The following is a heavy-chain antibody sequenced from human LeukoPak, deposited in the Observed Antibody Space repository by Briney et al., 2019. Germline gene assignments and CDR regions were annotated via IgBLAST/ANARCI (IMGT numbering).Heavy chain of an antibody. CDR1: AGSVSTIDYY. D-gene: IGHD5-18*01. CDR2: LSYTGGP. V-gene: IGHV4-39*07. Sequence: PSETLSLTCIVSAGSVSTIDYYWAWLRLPPGKGLEWIGSLSYTGGPFYNASLKGRATISVDHSKNQFFLSLTSVTAADSAVYYCARARGYKYGIFDIWGQATMVIVSS. CDR3: ARARGYKYGIFDI. J-gene: IGHJ3*02.